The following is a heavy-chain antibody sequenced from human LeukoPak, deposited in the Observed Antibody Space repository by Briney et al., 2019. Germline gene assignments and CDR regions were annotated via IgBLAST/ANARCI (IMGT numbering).Heavy chain of an antibody. CDR2: IKQDGSEK. V-gene: IGHV3-7*01. Sequence: GGSLRLSCAASGFTFSTYWMSWVRQAPGKGLEWVAIIKQDGSEKYYVDSVKGRFTMSRDNAKNSLYLQMNSLRAEDTAVYYCAREVAARPGWFDPWGQGNLVTVSS. D-gene: IGHD6-6*01. CDR1: GFTFSTYW. J-gene: IGHJ5*02. CDR3: AREVAARPGWFDP.